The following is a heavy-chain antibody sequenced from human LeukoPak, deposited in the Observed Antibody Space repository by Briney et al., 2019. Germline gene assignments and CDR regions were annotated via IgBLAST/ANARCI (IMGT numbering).Heavy chain of an antibody. Sequence: SETLSLTCSVSGGSISSSSYHWGWIRQPPGKGLEWIGSIYYSGSTYYNPSLKSRVTISVDTSKNQFSLKLSSVTAADTAVYYCARYSSGYPASLDYWGQGILVTVSS. J-gene: IGHJ4*02. D-gene: IGHD3-22*01. V-gene: IGHV4-39*07. CDR2: IYYSGST. CDR1: GGSISSSSYH. CDR3: ARYSSGYPASLDY.